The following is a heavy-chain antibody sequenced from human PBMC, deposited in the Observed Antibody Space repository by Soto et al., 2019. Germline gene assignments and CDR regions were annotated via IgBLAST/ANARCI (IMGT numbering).Heavy chain of an antibody. CDR2: IYYSGST. V-gene: IGHV4-30-4*01. CDR1: GGSISSGDYY. J-gene: IGHJ1*01. CDR3: ARVTYYYYDNSGYYSGRRAEYFQH. D-gene: IGHD3-22*01. Sequence: TSETLSLTCTVSGGSISSGDYYWSWIRQPPGKGLEWIGYIYYSGSTYYNPSLKSRVTISVDTSKNQFSLKLSSVTAADTAVYYCARVTYYYYDNSGYYSGRRAEYFQHWGQGTLVTVSS.